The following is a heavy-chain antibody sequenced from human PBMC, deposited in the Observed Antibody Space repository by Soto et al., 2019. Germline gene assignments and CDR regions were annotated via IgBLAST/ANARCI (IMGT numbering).Heavy chain of an antibody. CDR2: IYHSGSS. J-gene: IGHJ5*02. V-gene: IGHV4-30-4*01. D-gene: IGHD3-10*01. CDR3: ARTSPRGSGTWFDP. CDR1: GGSISSDDYY. Sequence: QVQLQESGPGLVKPSQTLSLTCIVSGGSISSDDYYWSWIRQPPVKGLEWIGYIYHSGSSYYNPYLKSRVTISIDTSKNQLSLKLSSVTAADTAVYYCARTSPRGSGTWFDPWGQGTLVTVSS.